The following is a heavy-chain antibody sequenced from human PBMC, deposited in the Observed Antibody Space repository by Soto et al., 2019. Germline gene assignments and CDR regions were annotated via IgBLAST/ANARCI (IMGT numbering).Heavy chain of an antibody. J-gene: IGHJ4*02. CDR2: ISSSSSTI. CDR3: ARDHNRFMVYEEKSFDY. CDR1: GFTFSSYS. D-gene: IGHD2-8*01. V-gene: IGHV3-48*01. Sequence: GGSLRLSCAASGFTFSSYSMNWVRQAPGKGLEWVSYISSSSSTIYYADSVKGRFTISRDNAKNSLYLQMNSLRAEDTAVYYCARDHNRFMVYEEKSFDYWGQGTLVTVSS.